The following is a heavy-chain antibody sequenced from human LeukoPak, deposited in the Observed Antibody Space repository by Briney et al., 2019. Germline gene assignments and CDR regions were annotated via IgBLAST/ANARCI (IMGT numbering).Heavy chain of an antibody. Sequence: GGSLRLSCAASGFPFSDYWMHWVRQAPGKGLEWVSRTDKPGFSTTSADSVRGRFTVSRDNAKNTLYLQMNSLRAEDTAVYYCAKEAGYSSSWWDYWGQGTLVTVSS. CDR2: TDKPGFST. CDR1: GFPFSDYW. CDR3: AKEAGYSSSWWDY. D-gene: IGHD6-13*01. V-gene: IGHV3-74*01. J-gene: IGHJ4*02.